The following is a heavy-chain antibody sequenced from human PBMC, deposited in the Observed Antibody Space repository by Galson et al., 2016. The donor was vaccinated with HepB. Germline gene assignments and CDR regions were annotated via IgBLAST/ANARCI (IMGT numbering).Heavy chain of an antibody. V-gene: IGHV1-3*01. CDR1: GYTFKTRG. D-gene: IGHD3-16*02. CDR2: INPDNGLT. J-gene: IGHJ4*02. Sequence: SVKVSCKASGYTFKTRGIHWVRQAPGQGLEWMGWINPDNGLTKSSQKFQGRVTFTRDTIATTAYMELSSLRYEDTAVFYCARIVAGLDSWGQGILVTVSS. CDR3: ARIVAGLDS.